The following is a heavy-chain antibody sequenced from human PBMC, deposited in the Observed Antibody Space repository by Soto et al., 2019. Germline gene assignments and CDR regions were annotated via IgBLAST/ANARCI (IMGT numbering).Heavy chain of an antibody. CDR3: AAYDSSGYYYGFSRDAFDI. D-gene: IGHD3-22*01. CDR2: IYYSGST. V-gene: IGHV4-31*03. CDR1: VGSISSGGYY. Sequence: MSLASTVSVGSISSGGYYWSWIRQHPGKGLEWIGYIYYSGSTYYNPSLKSRVTISVDTPKNQFSLKLSSVTAADTAVYYCAAYDSSGYYYGFSRDAFDIWGQGTMVTVSS. J-gene: IGHJ3*02.